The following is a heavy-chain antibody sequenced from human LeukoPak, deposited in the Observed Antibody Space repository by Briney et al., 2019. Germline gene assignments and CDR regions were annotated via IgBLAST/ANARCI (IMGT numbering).Heavy chain of an antibody. CDR3: ARGRYSSGWKSYSSYYYYGLDV. D-gene: IGHD6-19*01. J-gene: IGHJ6*02. CDR1: GGTFSNYA. Sequence: SVKVSCKASGGTFSNYAISWVRQAPGQGLEWMGGIIRVTGTADYAQKFQGRVTITADESTSTAYMELSSLRSEDTAAYYCARGRYSSGWKSYSSYYYYGLDVWGQGTTVTVSS. CDR2: IIRVTGTA. V-gene: IGHV1-69*13.